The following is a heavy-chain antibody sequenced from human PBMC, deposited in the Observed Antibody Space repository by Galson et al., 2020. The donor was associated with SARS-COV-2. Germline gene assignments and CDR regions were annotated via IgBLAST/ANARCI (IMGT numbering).Heavy chain of an antibody. V-gene: IGHV1-18*01. Sequence: ASVKVSCKASGYTFTSNGISWVRQAPGQGPEWMGCIRAHNGNTNYPQKLQGRVTMTTDTSTSTAYMELRSLRSDDTAVYYCAREGIWNYGFYYYYYMDVWGKGTTVTVSS. J-gene: IGHJ6*03. D-gene: IGHD1-7*01. CDR2: IRAHNGNT. CDR3: AREGIWNYGFYYYYYMDV. CDR1: GYTFTSNG.